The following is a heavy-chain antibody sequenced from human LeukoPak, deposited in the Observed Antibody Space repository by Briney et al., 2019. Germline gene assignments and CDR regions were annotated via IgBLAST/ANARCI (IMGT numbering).Heavy chain of an antibody. J-gene: IGHJ4*02. CDR1: GGSISSYY. Sequence: SETLSLTCTVSGGSISSYYWSWIRQPPGKGLEWIGYIYYSGSTKYNPSLKSRVTISVDTSKNQFSLKLSSVTAADTAVYYCARTSIIATPYYFDYWGQGTLVTVSS. V-gene: IGHV4-59*01. CDR2: IYYSGST. D-gene: IGHD1-26*01. CDR3: ARTSIIATPYYFDY.